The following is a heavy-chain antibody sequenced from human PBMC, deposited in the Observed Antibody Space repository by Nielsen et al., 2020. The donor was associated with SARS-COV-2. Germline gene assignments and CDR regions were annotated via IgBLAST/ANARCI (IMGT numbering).Heavy chain of an antibody. J-gene: IGHJ4*02. V-gene: IGHV3-23*03. CDR1: GFTFSSYA. CDR2: IYSGGSST. Sequence: GGSLRLSCAASGFTFSSYAMSWVRQAPGKGLEWVSVIYSGGSSTYYADSVKGRFTISRDNSKNTLYLQMNSLRAEDTAVYYCAKDQWPSHVHGDPFDSWGQGTLVTVSS. CDR3: AKDQWPSHVHGDPFDS. D-gene: IGHD4-17*01.